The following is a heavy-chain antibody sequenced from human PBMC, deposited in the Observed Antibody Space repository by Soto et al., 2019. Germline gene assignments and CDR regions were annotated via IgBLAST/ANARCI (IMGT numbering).Heavy chain of an antibody. V-gene: IGHV4-39*07. CDR2: IYHSGST. D-gene: IGHD3-3*01. CDR3: VGLVEDGQSYYFDY. J-gene: IGHJ4*02. CDR1: GGSSSSGGYY. Sequence: SETLCLTCTVSGGSSSSGGYYWSWVRQPPGKGLEWIGEIYHSGSTNYNPSLKSRVTISVDKSKNQFSLKLSSVTAADTAVYYCVGLVEDGQSYYFDYWGQGTLVTVSS.